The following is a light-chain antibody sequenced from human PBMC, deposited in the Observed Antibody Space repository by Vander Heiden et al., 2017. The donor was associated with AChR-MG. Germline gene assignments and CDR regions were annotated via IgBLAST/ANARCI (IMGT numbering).Light chain of an antibody. CDR3: QQYNTWPRT. J-gene: IGKJ1*01. V-gene: IGKV3-15*01. CDR2: GAS. Sequence: EIVMTPSPATLSVSPGERASLPCRASQSVSSNLAWYQQKLGQAPRLLIYGASTRATGIPARFSGSGSGTEFTLTISSLQSEDFAVYYCQQYNTWPRTFGQGTKVEIK. CDR1: QSVSSN.